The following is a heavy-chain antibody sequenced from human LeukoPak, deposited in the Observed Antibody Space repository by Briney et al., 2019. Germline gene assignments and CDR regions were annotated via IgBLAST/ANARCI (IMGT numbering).Heavy chain of an antibody. Sequence: GASLKLSCAASGFTFRSYCIDWVRQATGQGLEWMASMKPNRSAEGYAQKVKGRFTTSRDNANSIPYMQMNSLRAEDTAVYYCAIDGGLKTYIDYCGPGTLFTVSP. CDR3: AIDGGLKTYIDY. D-gene: IGHD2-15*01. V-gene: IGHV3-7*05. J-gene: IGHJ4*02. CDR2: MKPNRSAE. CDR1: GFTFRSYC.